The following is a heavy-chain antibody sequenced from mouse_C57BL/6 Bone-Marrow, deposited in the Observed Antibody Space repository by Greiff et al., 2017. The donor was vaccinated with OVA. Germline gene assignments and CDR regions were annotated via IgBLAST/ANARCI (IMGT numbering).Heavy chain of an antibody. V-gene: IGHV10-1*01. J-gene: IGHJ3*01. Sequence: EVQLVESGGGLVQPTGSLTLSCAASGFSFTTYALNWVRQAPGTGLEWVARIRSKSSNYASYYAVSVKDRFTISSADSARLLYLQMNNWKTEDTAMYYCVRQDYGSSADWGQGTLVTVSA. CDR1: GFSFTTYA. CDR2: IRSKSSNYAS. CDR3: VRQDYGSSAD. D-gene: IGHD1-1*01.